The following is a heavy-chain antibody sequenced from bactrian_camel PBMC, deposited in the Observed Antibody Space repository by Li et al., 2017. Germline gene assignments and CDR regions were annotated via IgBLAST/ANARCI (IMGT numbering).Heavy chain of an antibody. Sequence: HVQLVESGGGSVQAGGPLNLSCAASGYTYTAISMTWFRQAPGKEREGVTGINTDDGTAYYVDSVAGRLTLSRDNAKNTLYLQMNSLKTEYTAVYYCATSGNYHWGQGTQVTVS. CDR3: ATSGNYH. D-gene: IGHD2*01. J-gene: IGHJ4*01. V-gene: IGHV3S1*01. CDR1: GYTYTAIS. CDR2: INTDDGTA.